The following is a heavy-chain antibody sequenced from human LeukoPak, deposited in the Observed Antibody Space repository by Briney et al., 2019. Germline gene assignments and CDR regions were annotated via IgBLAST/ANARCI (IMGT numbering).Heavy chain of an antibody. Sequence: GGSLRLSCAASGFTFSSYAMSWVRQAPGKGLEWVSAICGSGGSTYYADSVKGRFTISRDNSKNTLYLRMNSLRAEDTAVYHCARDLGCSSHSCRYNWFDPWGQGTLVTVSS. CDR2: ICGSGGST. CDR1: GFTFSSYA. CDR3: ARDLGCSSHSCRYNWFDP. J-gene: IGHJ5*02. D-gene: IGHD2-2*01. V-gene: IGHV3-23*01.